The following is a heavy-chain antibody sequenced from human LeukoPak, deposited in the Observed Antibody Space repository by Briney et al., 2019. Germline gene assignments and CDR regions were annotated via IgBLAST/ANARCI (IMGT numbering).Heavy chain of an antibody. D-gene: IGHD6-13*01. J-gene: IGHJ6*03. CDR3: AKDSSSWSYYYYYYYMDV. CDR2: ISSSGSTI. V-gene: IGHV3-48*03. Sequence: GGSLRLSCAASGFTFSSYEMNWVRQAPGKGLEWVSYISSSGSTIYYADSVKGRFTISRDNSKNTLYLQMNSLRAEDTAVYYCAKDSSSWSYYYYYYYMDVWGKGTTVTISS. CDR1: GFTFSSYE.